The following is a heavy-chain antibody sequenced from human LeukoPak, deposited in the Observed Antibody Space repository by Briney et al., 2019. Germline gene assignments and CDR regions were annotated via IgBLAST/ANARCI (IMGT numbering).Heavy chain of an antibody. D-gene: IGHD4-17*01. CDR1: GFTFSSYE. CDR2: ISSSGSTI. J-gene: IGHJ4*02. V-gene: IGHV3-48*03. Sequence: GGSLRLSCAASGFTFSSYEMNWVRQAPGKGLEWVSYISSSGSTIYCADSVKGRFTISRDNAKNSLYLQMNSLRAEDTAVYYCARVSGTVTLPLDYWGQGTLVTVSS. CDR3: ARVSGTVTLPLDY.